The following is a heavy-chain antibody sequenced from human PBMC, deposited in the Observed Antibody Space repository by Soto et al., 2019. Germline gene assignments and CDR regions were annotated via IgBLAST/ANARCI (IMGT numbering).Heavy chain of an antibody. CDR3: ARTYDSSGYYYTVDY. J-gene: IGHJ4*02. D-gene: IGHD3-22*01. CDR1: GFTFSSHW. V-gene: IGHV3-74*01. Sequence: GGSLRLSCAASGFTFSSHWMFWVRQAPGKGLVWVALISNDGSSRTYADSVKGRFTISRDNAKNTLYLQMNSLRAEDTAVYYCARTYDSSGYYYTVDYWGQGTLVTVSS. CDR2: ISNDGSSR.